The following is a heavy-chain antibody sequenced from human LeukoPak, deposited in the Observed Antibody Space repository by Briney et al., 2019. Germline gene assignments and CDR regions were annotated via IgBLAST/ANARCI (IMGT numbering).Heavy chain of an antibody. J-gene: IGHJ4*02. D-gene: IGHD4-23*01. CDR3: ATDRKVGTWDPRFDY. CDR2: IRQDGSEK. CDR1: GFTFSSYL. Sequence: GGSLRLSCAASGFTFSSYLMMWLRQAPGKGLEWVANIRQDGSEKNYVDSVKGRFTISRDNAKISLYLQMNSLRAEDKAVYYCATDRKVGTWDPRFDYWGQGTLVTVSS. V-gene: IGHV3-7*01.